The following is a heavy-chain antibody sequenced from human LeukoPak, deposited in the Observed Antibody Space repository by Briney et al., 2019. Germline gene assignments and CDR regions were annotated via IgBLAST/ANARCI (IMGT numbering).Heavy chain of an antibody. CDR2: IWYDGSNK. J-gene: IGHJ4*02. Sequence: GGSLRLSCAASGFTFSSYGMHWVRQAPGKGLEWVAVIWYDGSNKYYADSVKGRFTISRDDSKNTFYLQMNSLRPEDTAVYYCAKDGGKVRFDYWDQGTLVTVSS. V-gene: IGHV3-33*03. CDR1: GFTFSSYG. CDR3: AKDGGKVRFDY.